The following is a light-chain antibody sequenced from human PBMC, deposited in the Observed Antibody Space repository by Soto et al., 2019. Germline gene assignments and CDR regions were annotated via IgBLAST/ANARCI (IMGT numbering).Light chain of an antibody. CDR1: GSNIGSNT. CDR2: NNN. V-gene: IGLV1-44*01. Sequence: QSVPTQPPSASGTPGQRVTISCSGSGSNIGSNTVNWYQQLPGTAPNLLIYNNNQRPSGVPDRFSASKSDTSASLSISGLRSEDEADYYCASWDDSLDGHVVFGGGTKLTVL. CDR3: ASWDDSLDGHVV. J-gene: IGLJ2*01.